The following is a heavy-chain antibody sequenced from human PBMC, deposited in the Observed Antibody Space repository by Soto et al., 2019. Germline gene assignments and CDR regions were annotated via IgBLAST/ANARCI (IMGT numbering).Heavy chain of an antibody. D-gene: IGHD2-8*01. J-gene: IGHJ5*02. CDR3: ARTEIDGASDLPP. CDR1: GYTFTSYG. V-gene: IGHV1-18*01. CDR2: ISAYNGNT. Sequence: VPVKVSCKASGYTFTSYGVSGVRQAPGQGLEWMGWISAYNGNTNYAQKLQGRVTMTTDTSTSTAYMELRSLRSDDTAVYYCARTEIDGASDLPPCAQGTLVTVS.